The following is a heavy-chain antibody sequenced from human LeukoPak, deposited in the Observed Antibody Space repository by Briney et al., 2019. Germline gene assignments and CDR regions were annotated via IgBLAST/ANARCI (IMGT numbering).Heavy chain of an antibody. CDR3: AREGRRGVMSD. D-gene: IGHD3-16*01. CDR2: INPSGGST. J-gene: IGHJ4*02. CDR1: GYTFTSYY. Sequence: ASVKVSCKASGYTFTSYYMHWVQQAPGQGLEWMGIINPSGGSTSYAQKFQGRVTMTRDTSTSTVYMELSSLRSEDTAVYYCAREGRRGVMSDWGQGTLVTVSS. V-gene: IGHV1-46*01.